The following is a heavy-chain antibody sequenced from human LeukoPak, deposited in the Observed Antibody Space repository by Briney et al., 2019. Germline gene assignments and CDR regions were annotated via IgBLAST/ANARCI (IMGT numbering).Heavy chain of an antibody. D-gene: IGHD1-14*01. Sequence: ASVKVSCKASGYTFTSYDINWVRQATGQGLEWMGWMNPNTGNTGYAQKFQGRVTMTRNTSISTAYMELSSLRSEDTAVYYCARGGWAAVYGNYWGQGTLVTVSS. CDR1: GYTFTSYD. CDR2: MNPNTGNT. V-gene: IGHV1-8*01. CDR3: ARGGWAAVYGNY. J-gene: IGHJ4*02.